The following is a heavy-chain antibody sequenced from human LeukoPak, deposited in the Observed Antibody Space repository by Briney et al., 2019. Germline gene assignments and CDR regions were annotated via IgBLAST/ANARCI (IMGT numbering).Heavy chain of an antibody. V-gene: IGHV1-2*02. CDR2: INPNSGGT. Sequence: VKVSCKASGYTFTGYYMHWVRQAPGQGLEWIGWINPNSGGTNYAQKFQGRVTMTRDTSISTAYMELSRLRSDDTAVYYCARDMVPGTYYYYYMDVWGKGTTVTVSS. J-gene: IGHJ6*03. CDR1: GYTFTGYY. CDR3: ARDMVPGTYYYYYMDV. D-gene: IGHD3-10*01.